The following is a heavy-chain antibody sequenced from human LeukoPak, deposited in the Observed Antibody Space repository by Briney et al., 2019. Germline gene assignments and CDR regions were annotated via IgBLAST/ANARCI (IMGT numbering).Heavy chain of an antibody. V-gene: IGHV4-4*02. Sequence: SGTLSLTCAVSGGPISSRNWWSWVRQPPGKGLEWVGEIYHSGSTNYNPSLKSRVTISVDKSKNQFSLNLSSVTATDTAVYYCASSWISNRPFDYWGQGTLVTVSS. CDR1: GGPISSRNW. D-gene: IGHD5-12*01. CDR3: ASSWISNRPFDY. J-gene: IGHJ4*02. CDR2: IYHSGST.